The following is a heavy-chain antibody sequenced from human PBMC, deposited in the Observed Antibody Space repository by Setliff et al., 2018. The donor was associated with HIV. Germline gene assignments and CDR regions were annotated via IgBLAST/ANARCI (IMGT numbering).Heavy chain of an antibody. D-gene: IGHD5-18*01. Sequence: PGGSLRLSCAASGFTFSSYGMHWVRQAPGKGLEWVAVIWSDGSNKYYADSVKGRFTISRDNSKNTLYLQMNSLRAEDTAVYYCAKESPRAGYSVFDYWGQGTLVTV. V-gene: IGHV3-33*06. CDR3: AKESPRAGYSVFDY. CDR1: GFTFSSYG. J-gene: IGHJ4*02. CDR2: IWSDGSNK.